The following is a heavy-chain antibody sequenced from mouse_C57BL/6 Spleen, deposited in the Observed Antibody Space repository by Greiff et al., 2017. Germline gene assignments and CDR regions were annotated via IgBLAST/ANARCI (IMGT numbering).Heavy chain of an antibody. CDR3: ARSRQLRLLDY. CDR2: LYPSDSET. CDR1: GYTFTSYW. D-gene: IGHD3-2*02. Sequence: VQLQQPGAELVRPGSSVKLSCKASGYTFTSYWMDWVKQRPGQGLEWIGNLYPSDSETHYNQEFKDKATLTVDKSSSTAYMKLNSLTSEDSAVYYCARSRQLRLLDYWGQGTTLTVSS. J-gene: IGHJ2*01. V-gene: IGHV1-61*01.